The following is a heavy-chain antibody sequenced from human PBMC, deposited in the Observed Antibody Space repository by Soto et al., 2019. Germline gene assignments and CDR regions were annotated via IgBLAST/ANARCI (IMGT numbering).Heavy chain of an antibody. J-gene: IGHJ3*02. D-gene: IGHD1-1*01. CDR3: ARVQRGTATTVVDAFVI. CDR1: GGSVSVPNYY. V-gene: IGHV4-34*01. Sequence: QVQLQQRGAGLLKPSETLSLTCAVYGGSVSVPNYYWSWIRQPPGKGLEWIGEMSHSGGSHFNPSLKRRVAISLDTSTNQFSLKMSSVTAADTALYYCARVQRGTATTVVDAFVIWGPGTMVIVSP. CDR2: MSHSGGS.